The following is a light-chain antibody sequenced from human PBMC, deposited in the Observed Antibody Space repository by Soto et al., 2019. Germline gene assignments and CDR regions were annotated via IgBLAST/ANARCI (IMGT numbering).Light chain of an antibody. CDR3: SSYAGSSARVV. J-gene: IGLJ2*01. CDR2: QVN. Sequence: QSALAQPASVSGSPGQSITISCTGSSSDVGGYNYVSWYQQLPGKAPKLLIYQVNNRPSGVSDRFSGSKSGNTASLTISGLQAEDEADYHCSSYAGSSARVVFGGGTQLTVL. CDR1: SSDVGGYNY. V-gene: IGLV2-14*01.